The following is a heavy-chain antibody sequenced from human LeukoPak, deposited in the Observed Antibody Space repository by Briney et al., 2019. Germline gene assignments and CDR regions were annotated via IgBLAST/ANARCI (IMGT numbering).Heavy chain of an antibody. CDR1: GYTFTSYY. J-gene: IGHJ4*02. V-gene: IGHV1-46*01. Sequence: GASVKVSCKASGYTFTSYYMHWVRHAPGQGLEWMGIINPSGGSTSYAQKFQGRVTMTRDTSISTAYMELSRLRSDDTAVYYCARELNYDSSGYYFDYWGQGTLVTVSS. D-gene: IGHD3-22*01. CDR3: ARELNYDSSGYYFDY. CDR2: INPSGGST.